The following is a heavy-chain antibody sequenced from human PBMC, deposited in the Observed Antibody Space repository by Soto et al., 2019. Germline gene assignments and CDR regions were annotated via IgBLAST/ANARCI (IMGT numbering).Heavy chain of an antibody. CDR1: GGTFSTYA. J-gene: IGHJ6*02. Sequence: QDHLVQSGAAVKKPASSVKISCRSTGGTFSTYAFSWVRQAPGQGLEWMGGIIPMFATPIYAQKYQGRVTITADDSTSTAYMEVTSLRSNDTAVYFCARGEYDVVVMAGTSRGYQHACHGMDVWGQGTSVTVSS. V-gene: IGHV1-69*12. CDR3: ARGEYDVVVMAGTSRGYQHACHGMDV. D-gene: IGHD2-15*01. CDR2: IIPMFATP.